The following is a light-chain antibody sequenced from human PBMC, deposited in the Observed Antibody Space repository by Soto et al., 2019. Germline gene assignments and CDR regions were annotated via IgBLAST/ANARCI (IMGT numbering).Light chain of an antibody. J-gene: IGKJ2*01. V-gene: IGKV3-11*01. CDR1: QSVSSY. CDR2: DAS. Sequence: EIVLTQSPATLSLSPGERATLSCRASQSVSSYLAWYQQKPGQAPRLLIYDASSRATGIPARFSGSGSGTAFTPTSGSLGPEDFAVFYCQPRSNGGGGEYTFGQGTKLEIK. CDR3: QPRSNGGGGEYT.